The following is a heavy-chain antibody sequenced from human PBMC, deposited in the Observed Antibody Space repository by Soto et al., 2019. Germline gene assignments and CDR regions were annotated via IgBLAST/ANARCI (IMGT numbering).Heavy chain of an antibody. D-gene: IGHD6-19*01. J-gene: IGHJ5*02. Sequence: SETLSLTCTVSGGSISSGDYYWSWIRQPPGKGLEWIGYIYYSGSTYYNPSLKSRVTISVDTSKNQFSLKLSSVTAADTAVYYCARASRPVGGPPGWFDPWGQG. CDR2: IYYSGST. V-gene: IGHV4-30-4*01. CDR3: ARASRPVGGPPGWFDP. CDR1: GGSISSGDYY.